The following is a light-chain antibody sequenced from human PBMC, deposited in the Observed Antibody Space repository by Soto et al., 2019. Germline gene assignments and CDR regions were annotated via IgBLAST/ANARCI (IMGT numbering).Light chain of an antibody. Sequence: EIVMTQSPATLSVSPGERATLSCRASQSLNRDLAWYQQRPGQSPRLLIFGASIRAAGIPDRFRGSGSGTEFTLTISGLEPEDFAVYFCQHYGSSPPVTFGQGTRLEIK. CDR2: GAS. CDR1: QSLNRD. CDR3: QHYGSSPPVT. V-gene: IGKV3-20*01. J-gene: IGKJ5*01.